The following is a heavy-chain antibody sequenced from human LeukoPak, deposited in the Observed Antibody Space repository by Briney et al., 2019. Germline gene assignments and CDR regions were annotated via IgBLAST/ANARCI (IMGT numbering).Heavy chain of an antibody. V-gene: IGHV3-30*18. D-gene: IGHD3-10*01. CDR2: ISNDGSNK. CDR3: AKEWIRGVINY. CDR1: GFTFNTYG. J-gene: IGHJ4*02. Sequence: GRSLRLSCAASGFTFNTYGMHWVRQAPGKGLEWVAVISNDGSNKYYTDSEKGRFTISRDNSKNTLYLQVNSLRAEDTAVYYCAKEWIRGVINYWGQGTLVTVSS.